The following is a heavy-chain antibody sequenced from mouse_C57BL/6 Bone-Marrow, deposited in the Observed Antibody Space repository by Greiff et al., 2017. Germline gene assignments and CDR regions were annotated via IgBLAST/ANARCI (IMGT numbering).Heavy chain of an antibody. Sequence: QVQLQQPGAELVRPGASVKLSCKASGYTFTSYWMQWVKQRPGHGLEWIGEIDPSDSYTNYNQKFKGKATLTVDTSSSTAYMQLSSLTSEDSAVYYCARDYDYWYFDVWGTGTTVTVSS. V-gene: IGHV1-50*01. D-gene: IGHD2-4*01. CDR2: IDPSDSYT. CDR3: ARDYDYWYFDV. CDR1: GYTFTSYW. J-gene: IGHJ1*03.